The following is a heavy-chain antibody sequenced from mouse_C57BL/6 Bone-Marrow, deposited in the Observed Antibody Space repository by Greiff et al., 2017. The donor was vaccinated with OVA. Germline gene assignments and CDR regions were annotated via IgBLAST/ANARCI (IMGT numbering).Heavy chain of an antibody. V-gene: IGHV1-76*01. Sequence: VQLQQSGAELVRPGASVKLSCKASGYTFTDYYINWVKQRPGQGLEWIARIYPGSGNTYYNEKFKGKATLTAEKSSSTAYMQLSSLTSEDSAVYVCANYYGSSYGDYFDYWGQGTTLTVSS. CDR1: GYTFTDYY. D-gene: IGHD1-1*01. CDR2: IYPGSGNT. CDR3: ANYYGSSYGDYFDY. J-gene: IGHJ2*01.